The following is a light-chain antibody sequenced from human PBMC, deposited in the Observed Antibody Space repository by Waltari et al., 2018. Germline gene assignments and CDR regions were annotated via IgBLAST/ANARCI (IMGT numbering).Light chain of an antibody. V-gene: IGLV10-54*04. CDR2: RNH. Sequence: QAGLTQPHSVSKALRQTATLTCTGNSNNVGDQGAAWLQQHQGRPPKLLSYRNHNRPSGISERFSASRSGNTASLTIAGLQPEDEADYYCSAYDSSLSVWVFGGGTKLTVL. CDR1: SNNVGDQG. CDR3: SAYDSSLSVWV. J-gene: IGLJ3*02.